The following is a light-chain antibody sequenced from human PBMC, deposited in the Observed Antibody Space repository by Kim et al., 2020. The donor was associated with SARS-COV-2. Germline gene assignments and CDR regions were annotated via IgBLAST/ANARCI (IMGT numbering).Light chain of an antibody. CDR3: FAYAGSSTWV. CDR1: GSVIGNYNR. CDR2: DVT. V-gene: IGLV2-23*02. J-gene: IGLJ3*02. Sequence: GQSITVARTGTGSVIGNYNRVSRYQQHPRKAPILMIYDVTERPSMVSNRFSGSKSGNTASLTISGLQAEDDADYYCFAYAGSSTWVFGGGTKLTVL.